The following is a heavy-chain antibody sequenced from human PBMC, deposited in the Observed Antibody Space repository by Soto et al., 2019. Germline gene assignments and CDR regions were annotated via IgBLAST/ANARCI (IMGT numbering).Heavy chain of an antibody. CDR2: IDKVGTDS. J-gene: IGHJ6*03. CDR3: ARGWFGPDV. Sequence: EVQLVESGGGLVQPGGSLRLSCAASEFTFSGRSVHWVRQAPGKGLGWVSGIDKVGTDSTYADSVKGRFTSSRDNDKNMVYLQMNSLRFEDTAVYYCARGWFGPDVWGKGTTVTVSS. D-gene: IGHD3-10*01. V-gene: IGHV3-74*01. CDR1: EFTFSGRS.